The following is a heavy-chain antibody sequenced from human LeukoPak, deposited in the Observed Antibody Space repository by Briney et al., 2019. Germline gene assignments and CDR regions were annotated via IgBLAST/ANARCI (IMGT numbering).Heavy chain of an antibody. CDR3: ASRKGLRFAFDI. Sequence: GGSLRLSCAASGFTFSDYYMSWIRQAPGKGLEWVSYISSSTIYTNYADSMRGRFTISRDNAKNSLYLQMNSLRAEGTAVYYCASRKGLRFAFDIWGQGTMVTVSS. D-gene: IGHD4-17*01. CDR2: ISSSTIYT. J-gene: IGHJ3*02. V-gene: IGHV3-11*06. CDR1: GFTFSDYY.